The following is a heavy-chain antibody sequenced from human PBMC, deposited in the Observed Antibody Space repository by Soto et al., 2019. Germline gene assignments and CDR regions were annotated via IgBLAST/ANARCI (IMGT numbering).Heavy chain of an antibody. CDR1: GGSITSSNW. V-gene: IGHV4-4*02. D-gene: IGHD6-19*01. CDR2: TSHRGST. Sequence: QVQLQESGPGLVKPSGTLSLTCAVSGGSITSSNWWSWVRQPPGKGLEWIGETSHRGSTTCNPSLKSRVTISVDNSKNQFALKLSSVTAADTDVYYCARDGHSSGWSWGQGTLVTVS. CDR3: ARDGHSSGWS. J-gene: IGHJ5*02.